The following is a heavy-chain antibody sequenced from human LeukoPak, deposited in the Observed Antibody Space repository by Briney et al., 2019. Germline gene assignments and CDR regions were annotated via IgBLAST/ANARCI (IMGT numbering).Heavy chain of an antibody. CDR3: ANLAGVVAGLDP. CDR2: ISADNGFT. V-gene: IGHV1-18*04. Sequence: ASVKVPCKASGYTFTSYYMHWVRQAPGQGLEWMGWISADNGFTASAQNLQGRVTMTTDTSTNTAYMELRSLRSDDTAVYYCANLAGVVAGLDPWGQGTLVTVSS. J-gene: IGHJ5*02. D-gene: IGHD6-19*01. CDR1: GYTFTSYY.